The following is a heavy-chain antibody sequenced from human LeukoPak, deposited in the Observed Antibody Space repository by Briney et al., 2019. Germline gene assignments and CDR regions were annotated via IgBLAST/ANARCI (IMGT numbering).Heavy chain of an antibody. CDR1: GFTFSGSG. CDR3: ARGRNTGRQFYFDY. V-gene: IGHV3-23*01. CDR2: ITGSGGST. J-gene: IGHJ4*02. Sequence: GGSLRLSCAASGFTFSGSGMGWVRQAPGKGLECVSPITGSGGSTSYTDSVKGRFTISRVNSKNTLYLQMNSLRAEDTAVYYCARGRNTGRQFYFDYWGQGTLVTVAS. D-gene: IGHD5-18*01.